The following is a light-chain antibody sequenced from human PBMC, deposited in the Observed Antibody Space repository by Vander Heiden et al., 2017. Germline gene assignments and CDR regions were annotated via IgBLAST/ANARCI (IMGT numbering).Light chain of an antibody. Sequence: EIVMTQPPATLSVSPAERATLTCSASQSVSSNLAWYQQKPGQAPRLLLYGASTSDTGIPARFSGSGSGTEFTLTISSLQSEDFAVYYCQQYNNWNPYTFGQGTKLEIK. J-gene: IGKJ2*01. CDR3: QQYNNWNPYT. V-gene: IGKV3-15*01. CDR2: GAS. CDR1: QSVSSN.